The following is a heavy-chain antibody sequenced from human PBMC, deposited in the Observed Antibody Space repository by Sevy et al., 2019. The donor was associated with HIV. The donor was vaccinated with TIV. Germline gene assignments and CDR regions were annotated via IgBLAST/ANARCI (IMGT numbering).Heavy chain of an antibody. CDR2: ISSSSSYI. CDR1: GLTFSSYS. J-gene: IGHJ3*02. D-gene: IGHD5-18*01. V-gene: IGHV3-21*01. Sequence: GGSLRLSCAASGLTFSSYSMNWVRQAPGKGLEWVSAISSSSSYIYYADSVKGRFTISRDNAKNSLYLQMNSLRAEDTAVYYCARDGKDSYAYDAFDIWGQWTMVTVSS. CDR3: ARDGKDSYAYDAFDI.